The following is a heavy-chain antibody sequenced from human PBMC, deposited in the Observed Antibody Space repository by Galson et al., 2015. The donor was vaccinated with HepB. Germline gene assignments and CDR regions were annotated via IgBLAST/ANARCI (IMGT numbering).Heavy chain of an antibody. V-gene: IGHV4-30-4*01. Sequence: TLSLTCTVSGGSISSGDYYWSWIRQPPGKGLEWIGYIYYSGSTYYNPSLKSRVTISVDTSKNQFSLKQSSVTAADTAVYYCARVDYDSSGYYGDYWGQGTLVTVSS. D-gene: IGHD3-22*01. CDR3: ARVDYDSSGYYGDY. CDR2: IYYSGST. J-gene: IGHJ4*02. CDR1: GGSISSGDYY.